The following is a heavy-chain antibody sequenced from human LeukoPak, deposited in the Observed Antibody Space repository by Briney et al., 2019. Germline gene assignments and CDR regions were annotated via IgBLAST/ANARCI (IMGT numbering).Heavy chain of an antibody. J-gene: IGHJ4*02. CDR1: GFNFRAYW. CDR3: ARRSYGGYSY. CDR2: INHSGST. Sequence: GSLRLSCTTSGFNFRAYWMGWIRQPPGKGLEWIGEINHSGSTNYNPSLKSRVTISVDTSKNQFSLKLSSVTAADTAVYYCARRSYGGYSYWGQGTLVTVSS. D-gene: IGHD5-12*01. V-gene: IGHV4-34*01.